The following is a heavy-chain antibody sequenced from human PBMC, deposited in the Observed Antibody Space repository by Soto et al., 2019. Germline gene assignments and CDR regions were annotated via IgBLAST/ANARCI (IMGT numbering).Heavy chain of an antibody. CDR1: GYSFTSYW. CDR3: ARQHKTGPKVYDAFDI. V-gene: IGHV5-51*01. D-gene: IGHD6-6*01. J-gene: IGHJ3*02. Sequence: GESLKISCKGSGYSFTSYWTGWVRQMPGKGLEWMGIIYPGDSDTRYSPSFQGQVTISADKSISTAYLQWSSLKASDTAMYYCARQHKTGPKVYDAFDIWGQGTMVTVSS. CDR2: IYPGDSDT.